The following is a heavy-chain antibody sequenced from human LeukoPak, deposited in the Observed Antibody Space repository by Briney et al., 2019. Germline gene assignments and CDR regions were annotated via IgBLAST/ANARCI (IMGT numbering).Heavy chain of an antibody. Sequence: ASVKVSCKASGGTFSSYAISWVRQAPGQGLEWMGGIIPIFGTANYAQKFQGRVTITADKSTSTAYMELSSLRSEDTAVYYCARVGYCSSTSCYAGWFDPWGQGTLVTVSS. CDR1: GGTFSSYA. V-gene: IGHV1-69*06. CDR2: IIPIFGTA. J-gene: IGHJ5*02. D-gene: IGHD2-2*01. CDR3: ARVGYCSSTSCYAGWFDP.